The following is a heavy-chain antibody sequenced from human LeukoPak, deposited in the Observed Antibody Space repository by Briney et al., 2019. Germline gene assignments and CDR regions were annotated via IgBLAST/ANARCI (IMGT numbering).Heavy chain of an antibody. J-gene: IGHJ5*02. CDR3: ARGMKYSSGWLGRGSWFDP. V-gene: IGHV4-34*01. D-gene: IGHD6-19*01. Sequence: PSETLSLTCAVYGGSFSGYYWSWIRQPPGKGLEWIGEINHSGSTNYNPSLKSRVTILVDTSKNQFSLKLSSVTAADTAVYYCARGMKYSSGWLGRGSWFDPWGQGTLVTVSS. CDR2: INHSGST. CDR1: GGSFSGYY.